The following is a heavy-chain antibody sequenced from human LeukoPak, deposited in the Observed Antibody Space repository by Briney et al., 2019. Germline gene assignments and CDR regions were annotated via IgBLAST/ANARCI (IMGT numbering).Heavy chain of an antibody. V-gene: IGHV1-8*03. CDR3: ARGVRSGELHLRT. Sequence: ASVKASCKAPGYGFSNNQIHWVRQATGQGLEWMGWINPDSGTTDYAGKFRGRVTITRDTSTVYMELNSLTSDDTAIYYCARGVRSGELHLRTWGQGTLVTVSS. D-gene: IGHD3-10*01. J-gene: IGHJ4*02. CDR1: GYGFSNNQ. CDR2: INPDSGTT.